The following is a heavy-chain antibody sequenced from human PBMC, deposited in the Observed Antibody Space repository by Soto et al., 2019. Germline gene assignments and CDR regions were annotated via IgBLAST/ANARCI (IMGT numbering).Heavy chain of an antibody. V-gene: IGHV4-30-2*01. CDR1: GGSISSGGYS. CDR3: ARVPTP. J-gene: IGHJ5*02. Sequence: QLQPQESGSGLLKPSQTLSLTCAVSGGSISSGGYSWSWIRQPPGKALEWIGYIYHSGSTYYNPSLKRRVTISVDRSTHQFSLKLSSVTAAATAVYYCARVPTPWGQGTLVTVSS. CDR2: IYHSGST.